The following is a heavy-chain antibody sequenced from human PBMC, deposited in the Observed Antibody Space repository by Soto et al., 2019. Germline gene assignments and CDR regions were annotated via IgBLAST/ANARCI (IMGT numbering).Heavy chain of an antibody. CDR3: ARDYNFWRGYDTDDSFDI. V-gene: IGHV4-30-4*01. Sequence: SETLSLTCTVSGGSISSGDYYWSWIRQPPGKGLEWIGYIYYSRSTYYNPSLRSRVTISVDTSRNQFSLKLSSVTAADTAVYYCARDYNFWRGYDTDDSFDIWGKGTMVTIAS. J-gene: IGHJ3*02. CDR1: GGSISSGDYY. D-gene: IGHD3-3*01. CDR2: IYYSRST.